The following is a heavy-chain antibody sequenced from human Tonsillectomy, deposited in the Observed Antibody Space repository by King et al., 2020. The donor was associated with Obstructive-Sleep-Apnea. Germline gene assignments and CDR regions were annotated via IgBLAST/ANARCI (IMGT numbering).Heavy chain of an antibody. CDR1: GGSISSSDYY. J-gene: IGHJ4*02. V-gene: IGHV4-39*01. D-gene: IGHD6-19*01. CDR3: AGHGSGWKLFDY. CDR2: VYYSGST. Sequence: QLQESGPGLVKPSETLSLTCTVSGGSISSSDYYWGWIRQPPGKGLEWIGSVYYSGSTYYNPSLKSRVTISVDTSKNQFSLRVNSVTAADTAVYYCAGHGSGWKLFDYWGQGSLVTVSS.